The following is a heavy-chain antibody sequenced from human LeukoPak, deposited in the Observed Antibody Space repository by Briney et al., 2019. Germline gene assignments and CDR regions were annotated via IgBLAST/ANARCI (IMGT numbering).Heavy chain of an antibody. CDR1: GITFSSYM. CDR2: IKQDGSEK. V-gene: IGHV3-7*01. D-gene: IGHD3-3*01. CDR3: ARDLYDFWSGHNPFDY. Sequence: GGSLRLSCAASGITFSSYMLTWVRQAPGKGLEWVANIKQDGSEKYYVDSVEGRFSISRDNAKNSLYLQMNSLRVEDTAVYYCARDLYDFWSGHNPFDYWGQGTLVTVSS. J-gene: IGHJ4*02.